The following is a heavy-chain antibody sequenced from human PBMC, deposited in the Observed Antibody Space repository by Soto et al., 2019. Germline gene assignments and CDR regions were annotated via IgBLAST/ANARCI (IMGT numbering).Heavy chain of an antibody. CDR2: IYYSGST. CDR1: GGSISSSSYY. D-gene: IGHD5-18*01. CDR3: ASPGYSYGYGADSSGYPLDY. V-gene: IGHV4-39*01. Sequence: PSETLSLTCTVSGGSISSSSYYWGWIRQPPGKGLEWIGSIYYSGSTYYNPSLKSRVTISVDTSKNQFSLKLSSVTAADTAVYYCASPGYSYGYGADSSGYPLDYWGQGTLVTVSS. J-gene: IGHJ4*02.